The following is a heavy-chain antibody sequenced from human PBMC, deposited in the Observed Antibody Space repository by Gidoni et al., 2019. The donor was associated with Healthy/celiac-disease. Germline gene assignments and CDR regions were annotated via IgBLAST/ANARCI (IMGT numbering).Heavy chain of an antibody. CDR3: ARVEGLVPDSNWFDP. CDR2: IYYSGST. V-gene: IGHV4-31*03. CDR1: GCSISSGGYY. D-gene: IGHD3-16*02. Sequence: QVQLQESGPGLVKPSQTLSLTCTVSGCSISSGGYYWSWIRQHPGKGLEWIGYIYYSGSTYYNPSLKSRVTISVDTSKNQFSLKLSSVTAADTAVYYCARVEGLVPDSNWFDPWGQGTLVTVSS. J-gene: IGHJ5*02.